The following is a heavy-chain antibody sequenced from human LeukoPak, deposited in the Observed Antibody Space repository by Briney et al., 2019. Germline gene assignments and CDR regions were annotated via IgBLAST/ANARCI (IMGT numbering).Heavy chain of an antibody. D-gene: IGHD3-10*01. CDR3: ARQGTMTRGGYWLDP. J-gene: IGHJ5*02. CDR1: GASINTSNFY. V-gene: IGHV4-39*01. CDR2: VSHTGST. Sequence: PSETLSLTCTVPGASINTSNFYCGWIRQPPGKGLESIGSVSHTGSTYSNPSLNSRVTISVDTSKNQFSLKLSSVTAADTAVYYCARQGTMTRGGYWLDPWGQGTLVTVSS.